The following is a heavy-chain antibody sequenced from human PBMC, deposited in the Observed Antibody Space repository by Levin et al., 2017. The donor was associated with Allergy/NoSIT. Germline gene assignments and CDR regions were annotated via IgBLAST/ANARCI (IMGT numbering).Heavy chain of an antibody. V-gene: IGHV4-59*08. CDR3: ASLYGSGSYSHYYYYMDV. J-gene: IGHJ6*03. Sequence: GSLRLSCTVSGGSISSYYWSWIRQPPGKGLEWIGYIYYSGSTNYNPSLKSRVTISVDTSKNQFSLKLSSVTAADTAVYYCASLYGSGSYSHYYYYMDVWGKGTTVTVSS. CDR2: IYYSGST. CDR1: GGSISSYY. D-gene: IGHD3-10*01.